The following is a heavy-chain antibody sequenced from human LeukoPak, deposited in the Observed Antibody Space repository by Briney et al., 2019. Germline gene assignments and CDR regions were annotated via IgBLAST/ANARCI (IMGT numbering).Heavy chain of an antibody. V-gene: IGHV3-30-3*01. CDR1: GFTFSSYA. Sequence: GRSLRLSCAASGFTFSSYAMHWVRQAPGKGLEWVAVISYDGSNKYYADSVKGRFTISRDNSKNTLYLQMNSLRAEDTAVYYCARREGAKARGDYWGQGTLVTVSS. J-gene: IGHJ4*02. CDR2: ISYDGSNK. CDR3: ARREGAKARGDY. D-gene: IGHD1-26*01.